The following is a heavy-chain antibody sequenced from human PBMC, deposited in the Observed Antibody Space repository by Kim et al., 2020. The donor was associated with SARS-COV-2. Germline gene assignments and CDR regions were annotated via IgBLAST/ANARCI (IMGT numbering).Heavy chain of an antibody. V-gene: IGHV3-9*01. CDR1: GFTFDDYA. CDR2: ISWNSGSI. Sequence: GGSLRLSCAASGFTFDDYAMHWVRQAPGKGLEWVSGISWNSGSIGYADSVKGRFTISRDNAKNSLYLQMNSLRAEDTALYYCAKDMVDDYGDYGSVDYWGQGTLVTVSS. CDR3: AKDMVDDYGDYGSVDY. D-gene: IGHD4-17*01. J-gene: IGHJ4*02.